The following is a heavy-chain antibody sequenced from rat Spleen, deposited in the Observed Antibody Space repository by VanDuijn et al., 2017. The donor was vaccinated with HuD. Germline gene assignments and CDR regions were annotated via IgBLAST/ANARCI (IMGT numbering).Heavy chain of an antibody. CDR2: IWGDGNP. CDR1: GFSLRNYG. D-gene: IGHD1-11*01. J-gene: IGHJ2*01. Sequence: QVQLKESGPGLVQPSQTLSLTCTVSGFSLRNYGVIWVRQPPGKGLEWMGVIWGDGNPNYNSTLKSRLSISRDTSKSQVFLKMNSLQTDDTAKYFCARHLDSGGFFDYWGQGVMVTVSS. CDR3: ARHLDSGGFFDY. V-gene: IGHV2-13*01.